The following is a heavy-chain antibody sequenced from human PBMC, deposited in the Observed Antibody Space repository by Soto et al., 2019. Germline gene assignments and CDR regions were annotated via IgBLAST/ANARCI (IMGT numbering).Heavy chain of an antibody. Sequence: GGSLRLSCAASGFTFSSYGMHWVRQAPGKGLEWVAVISYDGSNKYYADSVKGRFTISRDNSKNTLYLQMNSLRAEDTAVYYCAKDFSIQQQLLYYYYSGMDVWGQGTTVTVSS. CDR3: AKDFSIQQQLLYYYYSGMDV. J-gene: IGHJ6*02. V-gene: IGHV3-30*18. CDR1: GFTFSSYG. CDR2: ISYDGSNK. D-gene: IGHD6-13*01.